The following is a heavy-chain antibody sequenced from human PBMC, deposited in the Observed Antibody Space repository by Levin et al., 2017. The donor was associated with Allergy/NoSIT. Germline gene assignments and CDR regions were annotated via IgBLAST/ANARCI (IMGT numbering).Heavy chain of an antibody. D-gene: IGHD3-10*01. CDR3: ARTDHYYAGSRTVDV. V-gene: IGHV1-8*01. Sequence: PGESLKISCKASGYRFTSYDIHWVRQATGQGLEWMGWMNPNSGNTGYAQKFQGRVTMTSNASISTAYMELSNLRSDDTALYFCARTDHYYAGSRTVDVWGQGSLVTVSS. CDR1: GYRFTSYD. J-gene: IGHJ4*02. CDR2: MNPNSGNT.